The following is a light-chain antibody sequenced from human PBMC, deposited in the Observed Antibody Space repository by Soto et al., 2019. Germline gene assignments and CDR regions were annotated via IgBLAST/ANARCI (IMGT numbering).Light chain of an antibody. Sequence: EFVMTQSPATLSVSPGEGATLSCRASQSVTSNYLAWYQQKPGKAPRLLIHGISNRATGVPDRFSGSGSGTEFTLTISSLQSEDFAVYYCQQYNNWPPITFGQGTRLEIK. CDR2: GIS. CDR3: QQYNNWPPIT. CDR1: QSVTSN. J-gene: IGKJ5*01. V-gene: IGKV3D-15*01.